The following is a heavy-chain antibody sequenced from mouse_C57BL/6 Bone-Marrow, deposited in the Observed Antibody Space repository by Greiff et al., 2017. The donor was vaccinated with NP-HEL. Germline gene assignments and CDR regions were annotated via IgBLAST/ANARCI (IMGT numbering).Heavy chain of an antibody. D-gene: IGHD1-1*01. V-gene: IGHV2-2*01. CDR2: IWSGGST. CDR3: ASPPYYYGGSYDAMDY. CDR1: GFSLTSYG. J-gene: IGHJ4*01. Sequence: QVQLQQSGPGLVQPSQSLSITCTVSGFSLTSYGVHWVRQSPGKGLEWLGVIWSGGSTDYNAAFISSLSISKDKSKGQVFFKMNSLQADETAVYYCASPPYYYGGSYDAMDYWGQGTSVTVSS.